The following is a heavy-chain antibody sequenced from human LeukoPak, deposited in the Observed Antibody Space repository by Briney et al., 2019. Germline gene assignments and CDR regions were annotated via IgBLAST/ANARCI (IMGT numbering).Heavy chain of an antibody. J-gene: IGHJ4*02. D-gene: IGHD2-2*01. CDR2: ISSGSSGGVT. V-gene: IGHV3-23*01. CDR1: GFTFSSYA. Sequence: GGSLRLSCAASGFTFSSYAMSWVRQTPGKGLEWVSGISSGSSGGVTYYADSVKGRFTISRDNSKNTLYLQMDSLRAEDSAVFYCAKGGWGVPTARGLDYWGQGTLVTVS. CDR3: AKGGWGVPTARGLDY.